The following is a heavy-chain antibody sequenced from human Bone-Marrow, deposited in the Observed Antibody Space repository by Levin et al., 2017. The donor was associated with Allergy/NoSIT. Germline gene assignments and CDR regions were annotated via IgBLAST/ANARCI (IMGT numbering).Heavy chain of an antibody. J-gene: IGHJ6*02. V-gene: IGHV1-69*02. CDR1: GGTFSSYT. D-gene: IGHD6-13*01. CDR3: AGGRGRGIGYMGPYYDYGMDV. Sequence: ASVKVSCKASGGTFSSYTISWVRQAPGQGLEWMGRIIPILGIANYAQKFQGRVTITADKSTSTAYMELSSLISEETAVYYCAGGRGRGIGYMGPYYDYGMDVWGQGTTVTVSS. CDR2: IIPILGIA.